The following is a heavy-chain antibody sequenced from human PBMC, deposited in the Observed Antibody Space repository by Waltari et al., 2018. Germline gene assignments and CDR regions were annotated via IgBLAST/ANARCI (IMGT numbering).Heavy chain of an antibody. D-gene: IGHD3-3*01. Sequence: QVQLQQWGAGLSKPSETLSLTCAVFGGSFSGYCWCWIRHPPGKGLEWIGEINHSGSTNYNPSLKSRVTISVDTSKNQFSLKLSSVTAADTAVYYCARVQLRFLGRSWFDPWGQGTLVTVSS. V-gene: IGHV4-34*01. J-gene: IGHJ5*02. CDR3: ARVQLRFLGRSWFDP. CDR1: GGSFSGYC. CDR2: INHSGST.